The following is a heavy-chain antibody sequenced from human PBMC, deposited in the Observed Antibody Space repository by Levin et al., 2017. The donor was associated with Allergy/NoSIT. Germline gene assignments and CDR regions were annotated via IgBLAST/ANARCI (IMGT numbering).Heavy chain of an antibody. CDR3: ARGGYYQTTDY. V-gene: IGHV4-59*01. Sequence: SETLSLTCTVSGGSISSYYWSWFRQAPGKGLEWIGYIHYSGSTTYNPSLKSRFTISVDTSKHQFSLNVSSVTAADTAVYYCARGGYYQTTDYWGQGTLVTVSS. CDR1: GGSISSYY. D-gene: IGHD6-25*01. CDR2: IHYSGST. J-gene: IGHJ4*02.